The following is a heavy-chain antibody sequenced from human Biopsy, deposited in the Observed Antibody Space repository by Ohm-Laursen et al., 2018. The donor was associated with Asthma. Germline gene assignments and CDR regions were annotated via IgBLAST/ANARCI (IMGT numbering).Heavy chain of an antibody. D-gene: IGHD4/OR15-4a*01. V-gene: IGHV3-30*18. Sequence: SLRLSCAASGFTFSRFGMEWVRQAPGKGLEWVAGVSYDGDNKHYADSVKGRFTVSRDNSRNTLYLHMSSLRPEDTAVYYCAKDADDYYFDSWGQGALVTVSS. CDR2: VSYDGDNK. CDR1: GFTFSRFG. J-gene: IGHJ4*02. CDR3: AKDADDYYFDS.